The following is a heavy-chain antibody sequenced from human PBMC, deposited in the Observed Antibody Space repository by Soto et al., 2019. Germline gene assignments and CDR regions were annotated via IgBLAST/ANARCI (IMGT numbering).Heavy chain of an antibody. Sequence: SETLSLTCTVSGGSISSGDYYWSWIRQPPGKGLEWVGYIYYSGSTYYNPSLKSRVTISVDTSKNQFSLKLSSVTAADTAVYYCAREKRSGNFDYWGQGTLVTVS. V-gene: IGHV4-30-4*01. CDR1: GGSISSGDYY. J-gene: IGHJ4*02. CDR3: AREKRSGNFDY. D-gene: IGHD1-1*01. CDR2: IYYSGST.